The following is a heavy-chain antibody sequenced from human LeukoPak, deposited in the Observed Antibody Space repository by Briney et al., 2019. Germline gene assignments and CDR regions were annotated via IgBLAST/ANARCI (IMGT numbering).Heavy chain of an antibody. CDR2: ISSSSSYI. V-gene: IGHV3-21*01. CDR1: GFTFSSYR. CDR3: ARDAPHVDYGGSSIVTAKYYGMDV. D-gene: IGHD2-15*01. Sequence: GGSLRLSCAASGFTFSSYRMNWVRQAPGKGLEWVASISSSSSYIDYADSVKGRFTISRDNAKNSLYLQMNSLRAEDTAVYYCARDAPHVDYGGSSIVTAKYYGMDVWGQGTTVTVSS. J-gene: IGHJ6*02.